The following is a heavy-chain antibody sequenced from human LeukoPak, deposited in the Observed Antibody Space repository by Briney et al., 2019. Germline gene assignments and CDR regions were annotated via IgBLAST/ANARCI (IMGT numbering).Heavy chain of an antibody. CDR3: ARAIWYGSGTTAFDY. V-gene: IGHV4-31*03. CDR2: IYNSGST. Sequence: PSETLSLTCTVSGGSISSGGYYWSWIRQHPGKGLEWIGYIYNSGSTNYNTNYNPSLTSRVTMSVDTSKNQFSLKLNSVSAADTAVYFCARAIWYGSGTTAFDYWGQGTLVTVSP. D-gene: IGHD3-10*01. CDR1: GGSISSGGYY. J-gene: IGHJ4*02.